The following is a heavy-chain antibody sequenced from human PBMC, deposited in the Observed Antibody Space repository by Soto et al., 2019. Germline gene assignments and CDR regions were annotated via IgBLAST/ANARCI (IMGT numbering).Heavy chain of an antibody. CDR2: ISSSSSTI. V-gene: IGHV3-48*02. CDR3: ARDLIVATQQPYYYYYGMDV. Sequence: GGSLRLSCAASGFTFSSYSMNWVRQAPGKGLEWVSYISSSSSTIYYADSVKGRFTISRDNAKNSLYLQMNSLRDEDTAVYYCARDLIVATQQPYYYYYGMDVWGQGTTVPVYS. D-gene: IGHD5-12*01. CDR1: GFTFSSYS. J-gene: IGHJ6*02.